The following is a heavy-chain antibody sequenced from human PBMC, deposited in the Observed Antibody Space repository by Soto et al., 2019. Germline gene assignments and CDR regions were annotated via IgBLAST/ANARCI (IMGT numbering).Heavy chain of an antibody. CDR3: AKDPGGYGDSDWYFDL. CDR1: GFTFSSYA. V-gene: IGHV3-23*01. D-gene: IGHD4-17*01. Sequence: GGSLRLSCAASGFTFSSYAMSWVRQAPGKGLEWVSAISGSGGSTYYADSVKGRFTISRDNSKNTLYLQMNSLRAEDTAVYYCAKDPGGYGDSDWYFDLWGRGTLVTVSS. CDR2: ISGSGGST. J-gene: IGHJ2*01.